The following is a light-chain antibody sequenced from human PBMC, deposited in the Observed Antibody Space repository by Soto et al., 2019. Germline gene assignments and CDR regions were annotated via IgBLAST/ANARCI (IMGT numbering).Light chain of an antibody. Sequence: EIVLTQSPGTLSLSPGERATLSCWASQSVSSSYLAWYQQKPGQAPRLLIYGASSRATGIPDRFSGSGSGTDFTLTISRLEPEDFAVYYCQRYGSSPRTFGQGTKVDIK. CDR3: QRYGSSPRT. J-gene: IGKJ1*01. CDR2: GAS. V-gene: IGKV3-20*01. CDR1: QSVSSSY.